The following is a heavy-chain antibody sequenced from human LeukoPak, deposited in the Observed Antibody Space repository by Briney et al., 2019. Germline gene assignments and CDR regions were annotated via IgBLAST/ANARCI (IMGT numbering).Heavy chain of an antibody. CDR2: MNPNTGNT. J-gene: IGHJ6*03. V-gene: IGHV1-8*01. Sequence: ASVKVSCKASGYTFTSYDINWVRQATGQGLEWMGWMNPNTGNTGYAQKFQGRVTMTRNTSISTAYMELSSLRSEDTAVYYCARGVVPAAIDYYYYYMDVWGKGTTVTVSS. D-gene: IGHD2-2*01. CDR3: ARGVVPAAIDYYYYYMDV. CDR1: GYTFTSYD.